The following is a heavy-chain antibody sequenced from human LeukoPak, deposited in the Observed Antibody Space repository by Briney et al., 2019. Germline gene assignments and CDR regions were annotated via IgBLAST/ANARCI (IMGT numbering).Heavy chain of an antibody. CDR1: GGSFSGYY. D-gene: IGHD6-19*01. CDR2: INHSGST. Sequence: SETLSLTCAVYGGSFSGYYWSWIRQPPGKGLEWIGAINHSGSTNYNPSLKSRVTISVDTSKNQFSLKLSSVTAADTAVYYCARGGRDSGSPYYFDYWGQGTLVTASS. V-gene: IGHV4-34*01. J-gene: IGHJ4*02. CDR3: ARGGRDSGSPYYFDY.